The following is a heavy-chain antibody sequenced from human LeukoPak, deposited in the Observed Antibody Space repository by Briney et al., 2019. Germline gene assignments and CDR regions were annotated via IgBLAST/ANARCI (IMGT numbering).Heavy chain of an antibody. J-gene: IGHJ4*02. D-gene: IGHD2-8*01. CDR3: ARLYEGKRPPDY. Sequence: SETLSLTCTVSGDSIFSTTYYWGWIRQPPGKGLEWIGSIFHSGSTYYNPSLRSRVTISVDTSKDQLSLRLRSVTATDTAMYYCARLYEGKRPPDYWGQGTLVTVSS. CDR2: IFHSGST. CDR1: GDSIFSTTYY. V-gene: IGHV4-39*01.